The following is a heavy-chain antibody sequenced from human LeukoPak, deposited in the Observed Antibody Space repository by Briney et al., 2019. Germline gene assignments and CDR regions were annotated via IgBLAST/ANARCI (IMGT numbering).Heavy chain of an antibody. Sequence: PSETLSLTCTVSGGSISSSSYYWGWLRQPPGRGLEWIGYIYYSGSTNYNPSLKSRATISVDTSKRHFSLRLSSVTAADTAVYYCARRSMVRTVGYYYGMDVWGQGTTVTVSS. D-gene: IGHD4/OR15-4a*01. V-gene: IGHV4-61*05. CDR1: GGSISSSSYY. J-gene: IGHJ6*02. CDR2: IYYSGST. CDR3: ARRSMVRTVGYYYGMDV.